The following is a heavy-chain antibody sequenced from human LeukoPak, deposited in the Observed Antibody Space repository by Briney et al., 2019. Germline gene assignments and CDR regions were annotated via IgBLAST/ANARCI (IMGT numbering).Heavy chain of an antibody. CDR1: GFTFSTYW. CDR2: IKQDGSEK. V-gene: IGHV3-7*01. CDR3: ARDSAGNDY. D-gene: IGHD6-13*01. J-gene: IGHJ4*02. Sequence: GGSLRLSCAASGFTFSTYWMSWIRQAPGKGLEWVANIKQDGSEKYYVDSVKGRFTISRDNAKNSLYLQMNSLRAEDTAMYYCARDSAGNDYWGQGTLVTVSS.